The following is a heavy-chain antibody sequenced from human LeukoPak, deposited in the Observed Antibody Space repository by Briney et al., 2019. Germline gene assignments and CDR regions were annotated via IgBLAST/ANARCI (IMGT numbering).Heavy chain of an antibody. V-gene: IGHV1-46*01. CDR1: GYTFTSYY. CDR3: ARPSTYYYDSSGYSHFDY. Sequence: GASVKVSCTASGYTFTSYYMHWVRQAPGQGLEWMGIINPSGGSTSYAQKFQGRVTMTRDMSTSTVYMELSSLRSEDTAVYYCARPSTYYYDSSGYSHFDYWGQGTLVTVSS. CDR2: INPSGGST. J-gene: IGHJ4*02. D-gene: IGHD3-22*01.